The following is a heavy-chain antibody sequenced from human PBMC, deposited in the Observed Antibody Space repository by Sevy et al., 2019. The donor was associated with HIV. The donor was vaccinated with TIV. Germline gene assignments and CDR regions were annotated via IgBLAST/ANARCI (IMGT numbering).Heavy chain of an antibody. CDR2: ISAYNGNT. J-gene: IGHJ4*02. CDR3: ARDGGFLGYCSSTSCSTFDY. CDR1: GYTFSTYG. D-gene: IGHD2-2*01. Sequence: ASVKVSCKASGYTFSTYGISWVRQALGQGLEWMGWISAYNGNTNYAQKLQGRVTMTTDTSTSTAYMELRSLRSDDTAVYYCARDGGFLGYCSSTSCSTFDYWGQGTLVTVSS. V-gene: IGHV1-18*01.